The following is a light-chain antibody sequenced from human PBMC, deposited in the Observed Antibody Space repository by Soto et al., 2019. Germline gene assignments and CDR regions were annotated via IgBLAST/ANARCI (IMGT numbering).Light chain of an antibody. V-gene: IGKV3-20*01. J-gene: IGKJ2*01. CDR3: QQYGGSPMYT. CDR1: QSVSSSN. CDR2: GAS. Sequence: EIVLTQAPGTLSSSPGERATLSCRASQSVSSSNLAWYQQKPGQAPRLLIYGASSRATGIPDRFSGSGSGTDFTLIIISLEPEDFAVYFCQQYGGSPMYTFGQGTKLEI.